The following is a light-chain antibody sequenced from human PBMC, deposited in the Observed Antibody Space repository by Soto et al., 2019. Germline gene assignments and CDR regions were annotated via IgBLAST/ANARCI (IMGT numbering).Light chain of an antibody. V-gene: IGLV2-8*01. CDR2: EVS. CDR3: HSYDTNNHWV. Sequence: QSALTQPPSASGSPGQSVTISCTGTSSDVGKYDYVSWFQHHPGKAPKLIIYEVSKRPSGGPDRFSGSKSGSTASLTVSGLQTEDEADYYCHSYDTNNHWVFGGGTKLTVL. J-gene: IGLJ3*02. CDR1: SSDVGKYDY.